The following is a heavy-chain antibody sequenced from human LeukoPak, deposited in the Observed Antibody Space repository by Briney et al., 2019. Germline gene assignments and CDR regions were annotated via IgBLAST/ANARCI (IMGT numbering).Heavy chain of an antibody. D-gene: IGHD1-26*01. CDR1: GCSVTQYH. Sequence: SETLSLTCTVSGCSVTQYHWSWIRQPAGKGLEGIARFYTGGTTNYNPSLNGRATMSVDTSKNHFSLKLTSVTAADTAIYYCATVEVGTVDVFDIWGQGTMVTVSS. V-gene: IGHV4-4*07. CDR3: ATVEVGTVDVFDI. J-gene: IGHJ3*02. CDR2: FYTGGTT.